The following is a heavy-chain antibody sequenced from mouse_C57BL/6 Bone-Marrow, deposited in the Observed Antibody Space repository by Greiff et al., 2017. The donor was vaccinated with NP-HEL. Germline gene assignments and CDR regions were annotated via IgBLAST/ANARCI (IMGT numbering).Heavy chain of an antibody. V-gene: IGHV5-4*03. D-gene: IGHD1-1*01. CDR3: ARNYGSIWYFDV. Sequence: EVKVEESGGGLVKPGGSLKLSCAASGFTFSSYAMSWVRQTPEKRLEWVATISDGGSYTYYPDNVKGRFTISRDNAKNNLYLQMSHLKSEDTAMYYCARNYGSIWYFDVWGTGTTVTVSS. CDR2: ISDGGSYT. CDR1: GFTFSSYA. J-gene: IGHJ1*03.